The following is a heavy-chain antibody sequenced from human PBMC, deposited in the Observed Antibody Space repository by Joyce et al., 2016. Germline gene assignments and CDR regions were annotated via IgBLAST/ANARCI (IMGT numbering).Heavy chain of an antibody. Sequence: QVQLVESGGGVVQPGRSLRLSCAASGLTLRNYGVHWVRQATGKGLEWVAVISYDGIYKYYADSVKGRFTISRDNSKNTVFLEMNSLRTEDTAVYYCAKILTATYSSGWFLDYWGQGTLVTVSS. CDR3: AKILTATYSSGWFLDY. J-gene: IGHJ4*02. CDR1: GLTLRNYG. D-gene: IGHD6-25*01. V-gene: IGHV3-30*18. CDR2: ISYDGIYK.